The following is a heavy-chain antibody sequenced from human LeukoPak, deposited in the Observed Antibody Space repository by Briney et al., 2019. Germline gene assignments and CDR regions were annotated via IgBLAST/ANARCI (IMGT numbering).Heavy chain of an antibody. Sequence: QPGGSLRLSCAASIVTFSSNWMHWVRQAPGKGLVWVSRINSDGSSATYADSVKGRFTISRDNAKNTVYLQMNSLRGGDAAVYFCARDWHYAMDVWGQGTTVTVSS. CDR3: ARDWHYAMDV. V-gene: IGHV3-74*01. CDR1: IVTFSSNW. CDR2: INSDGSSA. J-gene: IGHJ6*02.